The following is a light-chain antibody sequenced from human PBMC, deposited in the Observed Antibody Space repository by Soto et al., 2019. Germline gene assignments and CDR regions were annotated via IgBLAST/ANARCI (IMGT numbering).Light chain of an antibody. CDR2: EVS. J-gene: IGLJ1*01. CDR3: FSFTTDWTHV. CDR1: TSDIGAYNY. V-gene: IGLV2-14*01. Sequence: QSALTQPASVSGSPGQSITISGTGGTSDIGAYNYVSWFQQYPGKAPKLIISEVSNRPSGVSNRFSGSKSGTAASLTISGLQTEDEADYFCFSFTTDWTHVFGTGTKVTVL.